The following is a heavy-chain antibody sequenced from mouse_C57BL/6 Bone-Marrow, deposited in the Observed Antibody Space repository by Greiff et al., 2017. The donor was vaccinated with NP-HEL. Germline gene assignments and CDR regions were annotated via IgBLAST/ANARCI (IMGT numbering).Heavy chain of an antibody. CDR2: ISNLAYSI. CDR1: GFTFSDYG. CDR3: VRQEESYGYTWFAC. J-gene: IGHJ3*01. Sequence: DVKLVESGGGLVQPGGSLKLSCAASGFTFSDYGMAWVRQAPRKGPEWVAFISNLAYSIYYADTVTGRFTISSENAKNTLYLEMSSLRSEDTAMYYCVRQEESYGYTWFACWGQGTLVTVSA. V-gene: IGHV5-15*01. D-gene: IGHD2-2*01.